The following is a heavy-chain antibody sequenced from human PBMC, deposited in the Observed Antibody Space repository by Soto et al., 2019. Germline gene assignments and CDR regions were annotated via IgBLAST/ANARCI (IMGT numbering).Heavy chain of an antibody. CDR2: IYYSGST. CDR3: ARHPPLVVIAAASYGMDV. V-gene: IGHV4-39*01. D-gene: IGHD6-13*01. J-gene: IGHJ6*02. CDR1: GGSISSSSYY. Sequence: QLQLQESGPGLVKPSETLSLTCTVSGGSISSSSYYWVWIRQPTGKGLEWMGSIYYSGSTYYNPSLKSRVTISVDTSKNQFSLKLSSVTAADTAVYYCARHPPLVVIAAASYGMDVWGQGTTVTVSS.